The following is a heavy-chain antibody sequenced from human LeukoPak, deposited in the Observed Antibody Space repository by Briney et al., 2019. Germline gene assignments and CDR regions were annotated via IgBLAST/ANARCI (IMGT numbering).Heavy chain of an antibody. CDR2: IYYSGST. J-gene: IGHJ5*02. Sequence: SETLSLTCTVSGGSISSSSYYWGWIRQPPGKGLEWIGSIYYSGSTYYNPSLKSRVTISVDTSKNQFSLKLSSVTAADTAVYYCARDCDYGGNLRWFDPWGQGTLVTVSS. CDR3: ARDCDYGGNLRWFDP. CDR1: GGSISSSSYY. D-gene: IGHD4-23*01. V-gene: IGHV4-39*07.